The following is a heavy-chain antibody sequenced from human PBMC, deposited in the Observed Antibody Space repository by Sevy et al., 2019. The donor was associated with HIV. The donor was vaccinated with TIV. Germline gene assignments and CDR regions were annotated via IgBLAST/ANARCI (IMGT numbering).Heavy chain of an antibody. V-gene: IGHV3-15*01. CDR2: IKSKADGGTI. Sequence: GGSLRLSCAASGFTFTYAWMTWVRQAPGKGLELVGRIKSKADGGTIDYAAPVKGRFTISRDDSKNTLYLQMNSLKTEDTGVYYCSTDPIIVLLVTDGMDVWGQGTTVTVSS. J-gene: IGHJ6*02. CDR3: STDPIIVLLVTDGMDV. D-gene: IGHD2-8*02. CDR1: GFTFTYAW.